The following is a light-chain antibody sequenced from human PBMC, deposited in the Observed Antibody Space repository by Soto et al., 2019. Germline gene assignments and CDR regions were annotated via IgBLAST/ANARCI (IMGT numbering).Light chain of an antibody. CDR3: CSYVGPITFVL. V-gene: IGLV2-23*03. J-gene: IGLJ2*01. CDR1: SSDIGNYDL. Sequence: QSALTQPASVSGSPGQSITIPCTGISSDIGNYDLVSWYQHHPGKAPKLMIYEGSKRPSGVSHRFSGSKSGNPASLTVSGLQTEDEADYYCCSYVGPITFVLFGGGTKLTVL. CDR2: EGS.